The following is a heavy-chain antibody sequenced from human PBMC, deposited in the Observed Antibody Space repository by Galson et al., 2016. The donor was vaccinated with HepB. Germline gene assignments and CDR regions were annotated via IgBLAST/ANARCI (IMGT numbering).Heavy chain of an antibody. CDR1: GFTFSNYA. J-gene: IGHJ4*02. CDR3: ATDPCSAGTCYSDY. CDR2: ISYDGRSK. D-gene: IGHD2-15*01. Sequence: SLRLSCAASGFTFSNYAIHWVRQAPGKGLEWVALISYDGRSKYYADSVKGRFTISRDNSKNTLYLQMNSLRAEDTAVYYCATDPCSAGTCYSDYWGQGTLVTVSS. V-gene: IGHV3-30-3*01.